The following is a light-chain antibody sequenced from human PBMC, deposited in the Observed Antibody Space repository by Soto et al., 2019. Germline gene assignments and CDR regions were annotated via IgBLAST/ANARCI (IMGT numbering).Light chain of an antibody. J-gene: IGKJ5*01. Sequence: DIRVTRSPSTLSASLRGGVTVTSRASQTVNAWLAWYQHKPGKAPKPLIYDASSLQSGVPPRYSGSGYGTDFTLTISSLQPEDFATYYCQQANSFPITFGQGTLLEVK. CDR1: QTVNAW. CDR3: QQANSFPIT. CDR2: DAS. V-gene: IGKV1-12*01.